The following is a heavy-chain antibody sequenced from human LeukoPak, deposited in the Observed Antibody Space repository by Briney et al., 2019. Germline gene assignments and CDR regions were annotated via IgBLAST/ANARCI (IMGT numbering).Heavy chain of an antibody. D-gene: IGHD5-24*01. V-gene: IGHV3-30*04. J-gene: IGHJ4*02. CDR3: ARGGGLRAYYFDY. CDR1: GFTFSSYA. CDR2: ISYDGSNK. Sequence: GGSLRLSCAASGFTFSSYAMHWVRQAPGKGLEWVAVISYDGSNKYCADSVKGRFTISRDNSKNTLYLQMNSLRAEDTAVYYCARGGGLRAYYFDYWGQGTLVTVSS.